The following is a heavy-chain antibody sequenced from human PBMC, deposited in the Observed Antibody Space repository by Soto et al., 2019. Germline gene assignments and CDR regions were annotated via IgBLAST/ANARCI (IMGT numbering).Heavy chain of an antibody. CDR2: INHSGST. Sequence: TSEPLSLPCAVYGGSFRGYYWGWIRQPPGKGLEWIGEINHSGSTNYNPALKSRVTISVDTSKNQFSLKLSSVTAADTAVYYCAVGGNYGMDVWGQGTTVTVS. CDR1: GGSFRGYY. V-gene: IGHV4-34*01. CDR3: AVGGNYGMDV. J-gene: IGHJ6*02.